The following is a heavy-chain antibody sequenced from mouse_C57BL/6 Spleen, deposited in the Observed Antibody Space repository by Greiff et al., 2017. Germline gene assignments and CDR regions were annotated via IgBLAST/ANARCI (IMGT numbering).Heavy chain of an antibody. CDR3: ARPYYSNTGFAY. CDR1: GYTFTSYW. D-gene: IGHD2-5*01. J-gene: IGHJ3*01. V-gene: IGHV1-52*01. Sequence: QVHVKQPGAELVRPGSSVKLSCKASGYTFTSYWMHWVKQRPIQGLEWIGNIDPSDSETHYNQKVKDKATLTVDKSSSTAYMQLSSLTSEDSAVYYCARPYYSNTGFAYWGQGTLVTVSA. CDR2: IDPSDSET.